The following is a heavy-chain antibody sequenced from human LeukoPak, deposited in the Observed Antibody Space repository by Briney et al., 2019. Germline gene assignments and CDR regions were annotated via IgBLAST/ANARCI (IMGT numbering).Heavy chain of an antibody. D-gene: IGHD3-3*01. CDR3: ARRITIFGVVIGYWYFDL. Sequence: SETLSLTCAVYGGSFSGYYWSWIRQPPGKGLEWIGYIYHSGSTYYNPSLKSRVTISVDRSKNQFSLKLSSVTAADTAVYYCARRITIFGVVIGYWYFDLWGRGTLVTVSS. CDR2: IYHSGST. V-gene: IGHV4-30-2*01. CDR1: GGSFSGYY. J-gene: IGHJ2*01.